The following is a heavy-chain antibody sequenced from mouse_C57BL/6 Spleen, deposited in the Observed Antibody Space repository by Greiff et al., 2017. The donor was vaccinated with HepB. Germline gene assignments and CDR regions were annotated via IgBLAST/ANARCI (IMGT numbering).Heavy chain of an antibody. Sequence: VQLQQSGPELVKPGASVKMSCKASGYTFTDYNMHWVKQSHGKSLEWIGYINPNNGGTSYNQKFKGKATLTVNKSSSTAYMELRSLTSEDSAVYCCARSDDGSYYFDYWGQGTTLTVSS. V-gene: IGHV1-22*01. D-gene: IGHD2-3*01. CDR3: ARSDDGSYYFDY. J-gene: IGHJ2*01. CDR1: GYTFTDYN. CDR2: INPNNGGT.